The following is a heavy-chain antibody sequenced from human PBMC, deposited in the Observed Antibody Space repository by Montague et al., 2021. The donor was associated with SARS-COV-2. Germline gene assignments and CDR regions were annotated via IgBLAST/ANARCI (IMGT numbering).Heavy chain of an antibody. D-gene: IGHD3-3*01. J-gene: IGHJ5*02. CDR2: IYWDDDK. CDR3: AHRRDVYDVWSDYYTSQKYDELNWFDH. V-gene: IGHV2-5*02. CDR1: GFSLSTTGVG. Sequence: PALVKPTQTLTLTCTFSGFSLSTTGVGVGWTRQPPGKALEWLALIYWDDDKRYSPSLKTRLATTQDTSKNQVVLTMTHMDPVDKATYYCAHRRDVYDVWSDYYTSQKYDELNWFDHWGQGILVIVSS.